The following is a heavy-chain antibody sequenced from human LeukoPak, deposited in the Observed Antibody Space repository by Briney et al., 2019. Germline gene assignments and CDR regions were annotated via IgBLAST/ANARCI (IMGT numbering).Heavy chain of an antibody. CDR3: ARGRFRWELEIRDFDY. D-gene: IGHD1-26*01. J-gene: IGHJ4*02. CDR2: ITTYNGNT. CDR1: GYTLTSYG. Sequence: ASVKVSCKASGYTLTSYGISWVRQAPGQGLEWMGWITTYNGNTNYAQKFQGRVTMTSDTSITTVYMELSSLRSEDTAVYYCARGRFRWELEIRDFDYWGQGTLVTVSS. V-gene: IGHV1-18*01.